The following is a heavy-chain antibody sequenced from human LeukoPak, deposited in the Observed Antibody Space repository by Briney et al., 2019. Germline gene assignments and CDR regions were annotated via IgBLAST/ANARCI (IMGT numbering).Heavy chain of an antibody. CDR3: ARWIQLWSTFDY. V-gene: IGHV4-4*07. J-gene: IGHJ4*02. CDR2: IYTSGST. Sequence: SETLSLTCTVSGGSISSYYWSWIRQPAGKGLEWIGRIYTSGSTNYNPSLKSRVTISVDTSQNQFSLKLTSVTAADTAVYYCARWIQLWSTFDYWGQGTLVTVSA. CDR1: GGSISSYY. D-gene: IGHD5-18*01.